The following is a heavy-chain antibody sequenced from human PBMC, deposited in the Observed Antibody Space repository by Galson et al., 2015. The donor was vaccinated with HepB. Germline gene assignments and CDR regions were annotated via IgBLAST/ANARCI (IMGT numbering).Heavy chain of an antibody. CDR1: GFTFSAYW. CDR2: ITSNGGRT. J-gene: IGHJ4*02. D-gene: IGHD2-8*01. V-gene: IGHV3-23*01. Sequence: SLRLSCAASGFTFSAYWMSWVRQVPGKGLEWISSITSNGGRTFYTNSVKGRFTISRDNSRNTVVLQLSSLRPEDTAVYYCAKDGIMVSNNPYQLHFWGQGTLVSVSS. CDR3: AKDGIMVSNNPYQLHF.